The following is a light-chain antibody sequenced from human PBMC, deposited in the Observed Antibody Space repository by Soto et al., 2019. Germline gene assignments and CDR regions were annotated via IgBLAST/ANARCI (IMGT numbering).Light chain of an antibody. Sequence: QSALTQPASVSGSPGQSITISCTGTSSDVGGYNYVSWYQQHPGKAPKLMIYEDSNRPSGVSNRFSGSRSGNTAALTISGLQAADEDDYYCSSYTSSSIDYVFGAGTKVTVL. J-gene: IGLJ1*01. V-gene: IGLV2-14*01. CDR3: SSYTSSSIDYV. CDR1: SSDVGGYNY. CDR2: EDS.